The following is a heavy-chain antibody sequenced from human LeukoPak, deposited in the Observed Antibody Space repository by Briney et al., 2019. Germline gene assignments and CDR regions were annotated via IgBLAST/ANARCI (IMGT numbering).Heavy chain of an antibody. CDR1: GFTFSSYS. J-gene: IGHJ4*02. D-gene: IGHD4-23*01. CDR2: ISNSGSTI. V-gene: IGHV3-48*02. CDR3: ARGSSVADY. Sequence: GGSLRLSCAASGFTFSSYSMNWVRQGPGQGLEWVSYISNSGSTIYYADSVKGRFTISRDNAKNSLYLRMTSLRDEDTAVYYCARGSSVADYWGQGTLVTVSS.